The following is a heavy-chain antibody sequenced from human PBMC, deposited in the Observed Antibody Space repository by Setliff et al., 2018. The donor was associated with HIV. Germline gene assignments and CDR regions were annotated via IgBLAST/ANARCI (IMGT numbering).Heavy chain of an antibody. J-gene: IGHJ3*02. CDR1: GASISNHY. V-gene: IGHV4-59*11. CDR2: IYYSGNI. Sequence: SETLSLTCTVSGASISNHYWNWIRQPPGKGLEWIGTIYYSGNIKYSPSLKNRVTISIDTSKNQFSLKLSSVTAADTAVYYCARPLTTSYNFWGEAFAIWGQGTVVTVSS. CDR3: ARPLTTSYNFWGEAFAI. D-gene: IGHD3-3*01.